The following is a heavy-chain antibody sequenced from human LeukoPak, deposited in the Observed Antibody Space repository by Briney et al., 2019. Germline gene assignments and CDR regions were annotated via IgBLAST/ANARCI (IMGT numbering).Heavy chain of an antibody. Sequence: GGSLRLSCAASGFTFSSYGMSWVRQAPGKGLEWVSAISGSGGSTYYADSVKGRFTISRDNAKNSLYLQMNSLRAEDTAVYYCARGGSGWYVDYWGQGTLVTVSS. CDR3: ARGGSGWYVDY. D-gene: IGHD6-19*01. V-gene: IGHV3-23*01. J-gene: IGHJ4*02. CDR2: ISGSGGST. CDR1: GFTFSSYG.